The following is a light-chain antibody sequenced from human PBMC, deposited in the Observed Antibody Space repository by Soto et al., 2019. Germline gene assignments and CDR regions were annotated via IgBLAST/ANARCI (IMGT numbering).Light chain of an antibody. CDR3: ETWDSNTQV. CDR2: LEGSGSY. Sequence: QSVLTQSSSASASLGSSVKLTCTLSSGHSSYIIAWHQQQPGKAPRYLMKLEGSGSYNKGSGVPDRFSGSSSGADRYLTISNLQSEDEAEYYCETWDSNTQVFGGGTKLTVL. CDR1: SGHSSYI. V-gene: IGLV4-60*03. J-gene: IGLJ2*01.